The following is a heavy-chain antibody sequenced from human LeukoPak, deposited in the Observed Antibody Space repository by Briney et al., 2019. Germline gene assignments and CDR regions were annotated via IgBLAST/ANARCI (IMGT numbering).Heavy chain of an antibody. CDR2: IYNSRRS. Sequence: SETLSLTCTVSGGSISSGGYYWNWIRQHPGKGLEWIGYIYNSRRSHTKPSLKSRVTIPGDTSKNQLSLKLRYVTAADTAVYYCARGAKMATRGFDYWGQGTLVTVSS. V-gene: IGHV4-31*03. CDR1: GGSISSGGYY. CDR3: ARGAKMATRGFDY. D-gene: IGHD5-24*01. J-gene: IGHJ4*02.